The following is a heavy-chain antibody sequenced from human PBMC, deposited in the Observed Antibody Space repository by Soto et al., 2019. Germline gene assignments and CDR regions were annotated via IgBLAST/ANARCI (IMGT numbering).Heavy chain of an antibody. D-gene: IGHD4-17*01. CDR3: ARETYGDYATFDY. CDR2: IYYSGST. Sequence: PSETLSLTXTVSGGSIGSYYWSWIRQPPGKGPEWIGYIYYSGSTNYNPSLKSRVTISVDTSKNQFSLKMSSVTAADTAVYYCARETYGDYATFDYWGQGTLVTVSS. V-gene: IGHV4-59*01. CDR1: GGSIGSYY. J-gene: IGHJ4*02.